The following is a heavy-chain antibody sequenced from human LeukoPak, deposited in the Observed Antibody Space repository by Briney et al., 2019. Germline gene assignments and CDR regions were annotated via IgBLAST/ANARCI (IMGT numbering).Heavy chain of an antibody. CDR1: GGSISSGDYY. D-gene: IGHD4-17*01. Sequence: SETLSLTCTVSGGSISSGDYYWSWIRQPPGEGLEWIGSIYYSGSTYYNPSLKSRVTISVDTSKNQFSLKLSSVTAADTAVYYCARHPDYTVTTRYAFDIWGQGTMVTVSS. J-gene: IGHJ3*02. V-gene: IGHV4-39*01. CDR3: ARHPDYTVTTRYAFDI. CDR2: IYYSGST.